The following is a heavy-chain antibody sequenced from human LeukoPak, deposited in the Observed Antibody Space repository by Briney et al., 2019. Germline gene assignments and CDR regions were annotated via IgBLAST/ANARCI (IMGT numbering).Heavy chain of an antibody. J-gene: IGHJ4*02. CDR2: FYYSGSD. CDR1: IASITSYY. CDR3: VRGYCSGATCYHFDY. Sequence: SETLSLTCTVSIASITSYYWDWIRQPPGNGLEWIGYFYYSGSDNYNPSLKSRITISVDTSKNQFPLKLSSVTAADTAVYYCVRGYCSGATCYHFDYWGQGTLVTVSS. V-gene: IGHV4-59*01. D-gene: IGHD2-15*01.